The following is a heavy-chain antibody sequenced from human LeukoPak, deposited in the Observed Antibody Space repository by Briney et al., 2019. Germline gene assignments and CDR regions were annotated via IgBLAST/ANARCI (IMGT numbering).Heavy chain of an antibody. CDR2: ISWNSGSI. CDR3: AKDSSSWYFRWFDP. J-gene: IGHJ5*02. CDR1: GFTFDDYA. Sequence: GGSLRLSRAASGFTFDDYAMHWVRQAPGKGLEWVSGISWNSGSIGYADSVKGRFTISRDNAKNSLYLQMNSLRAEDTALYYCAKDSSSWYFRWFDPWGQGTLVTVSS. D-gene: IGHD6-13*01. V-gene: IGHV3-9*01.